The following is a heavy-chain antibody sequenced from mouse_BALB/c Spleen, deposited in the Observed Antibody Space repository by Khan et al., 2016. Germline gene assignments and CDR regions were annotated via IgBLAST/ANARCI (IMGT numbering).Heavy chain of an antibody. CDR3: ARAPYDYDVGFAY. D-gene: IGHD2-4*01. J-gene: IGHJ3*01. CDR1: GFNIKDTY. V-gene: IGHV14-3*02. Sequence: VQLQQSGAELVKPGASVKLSCTASGFNIKDTYMHWVKQRPEQGLEWIGRIDPANGNTKYDPKFQGKATIPADTPSNTPYLQPSSLTSEDTTVYYCARAPYDYDVGFAYGGQGTLVAVAA. CDR2: IDPANGNT.